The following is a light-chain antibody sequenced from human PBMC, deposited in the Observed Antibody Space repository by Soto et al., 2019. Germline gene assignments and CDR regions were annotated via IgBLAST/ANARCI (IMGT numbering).Light chain of an antibody. CDR2: AAS. Sequence: AIRMTQSPSSFSASTGDRVTITCRASQGISSYLAWYQQKPGKAPKLLIYAASTLQSGVPSRFSSSGSWTAFTLTLLCLHSEDFASYYSQQYYSFPRTFGQGTKVEIK. V-gene: IGKV1-8*01. CDR1: QGISSY. J-gene: IGKJ1*01. CDR3: QQYYSFPRT.